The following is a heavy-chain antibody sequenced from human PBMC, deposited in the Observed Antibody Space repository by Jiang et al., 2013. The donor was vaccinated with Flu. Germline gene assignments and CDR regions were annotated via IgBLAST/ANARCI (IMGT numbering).Heavy chain of an antibody. V-gene: IGHV3-23*01. D-gene: IGHD3-22*01. CDR3: AKDKSSAKYYFDY. CDR2: ISGSGGST. J-gene: IGHJ4*02. Sequence: EWVSAISGSGGSTYYADSVKGRFTISRDNSKNTLYLQMNSLRAEDTAVYYCAKDKSSAKYYFDYWGQGTLVTVSS.